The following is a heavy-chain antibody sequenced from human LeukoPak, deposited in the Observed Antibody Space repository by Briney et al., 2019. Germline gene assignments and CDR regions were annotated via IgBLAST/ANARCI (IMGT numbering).Heavy chain of an antibody. CDR3: ARHAQDYYDSSGYPFDY. CDR2: INHSGST. Sequence: SETLSLTCAVYGGSFSGYYWSWLRQPPGKGLEWIGEINHSGSTNYNPSLKSRVTISVDTSKNQFSLKLSSVTAADTAVYYCARHAQDYYDSSGYPFDYWGQGTLVTVSS. CDR1: GGSFSGYY. D-gene: IGHD3-22*01. V-gene: IGHV4-34*01. J-gene: IGHJ4*02.